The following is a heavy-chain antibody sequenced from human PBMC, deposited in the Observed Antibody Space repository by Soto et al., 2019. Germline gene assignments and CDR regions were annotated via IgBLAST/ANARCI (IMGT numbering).Heavy chain of an antibody. CDR3: ARDPRNWNYVDY. CDR1: GFTFSSYW. D-gene: IGHD1-20*01. CDR2: INSDGIST. Sequence: EVQLVESGGGLVQPGGSLRLSCAASGFTFSSYWMHWVRQAPGKGLVWVSRINSDGISTIYADSVKGRFTISRDNAKNTLYLQMNSLRAEDTAVYYCARDPRNWNYVDYWGQGTLVTVSS. J-gene: IGHJ4*02. V-gene: IGHV3-74*01.